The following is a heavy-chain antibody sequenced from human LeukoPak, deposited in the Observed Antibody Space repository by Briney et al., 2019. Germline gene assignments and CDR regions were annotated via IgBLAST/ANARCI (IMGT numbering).Heavy chain of an antibody. V-gene: IGHV4-59*01. CDR2: IYYSGST. D-gene: IGHD1-26*01. Sequence: SETLSLTCTVSGGSIGSYYWSWIRQPPGKGLEWIGYIYYSGSTNYNPSLKSRVTISVDTSKYQFSLKLSSVTAADTAVYYCARESYSGGYYNWFNPWGQGTLVTVSS. J-gene: IGHJ5*02. CDR3: ARESYSGGYYNWFNP. CDR1: GGSIGSYY.